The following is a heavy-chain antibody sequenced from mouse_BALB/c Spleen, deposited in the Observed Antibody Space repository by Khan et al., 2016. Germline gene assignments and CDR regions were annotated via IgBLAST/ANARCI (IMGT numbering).Heavy chain of an antibody. Sequence: QVQLQQSGAELKKPGETVKISCKASGYTFTNFGMNWVKQAPGKGLKWMGWINTYTGDPTYADDFKGRFAFSLETSASTAYLQINNLKSEYTATYFGARRSAIVYYCTLDYWGQGTSVTVSS. CDR1: GYTFTNFG. D-gene: IGHD2-5*01. V-gene: IGHV9-3-1*01. CDR2: INTYTGDP. J-gene: IGHJ4*01. CDR3: ARRSAIVYYCTLDY.